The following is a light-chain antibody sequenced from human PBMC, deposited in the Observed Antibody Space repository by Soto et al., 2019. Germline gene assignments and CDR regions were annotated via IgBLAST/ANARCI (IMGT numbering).Light chain of an antibody. Sequence: EIVLTQSPATLSLSPGERATLSCRASQSVSSYLAWYQQKPGQTPRLLIYDASNRATGIPDRFSGSGSGTDFTLTISSLEPEDFAVYYCKQRANWPLTFGGGTKGEIK. V-gene: IGKV3-11*01. J-gene: IGKJ4*01. CDR3: KQRANWPLT. CDR1: QSVSSY. CDR2: DAS.